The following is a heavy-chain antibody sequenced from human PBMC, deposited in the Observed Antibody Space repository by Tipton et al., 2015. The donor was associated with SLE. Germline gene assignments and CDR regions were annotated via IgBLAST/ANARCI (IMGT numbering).Heavy chain of an antibody. CDR1: GGSIRSYDYK. Sequence: TLSLTCTVSGGSIRSYDYKWTWLRQPPGKGLEGLGYIYESGKTYYNPSLQSRLTISVDTSKNQFSLKLSSVTAADTAVYYSAVITGTYGDWYFDLWGRGPLVTVSS. CDR3: AVITGTYGDWYFDL. D-gene: IGHD1-7*01. CDR2: IYESGKT. V-gene: IGHV4-30-4*01. J-gene: IGHJ2*01.